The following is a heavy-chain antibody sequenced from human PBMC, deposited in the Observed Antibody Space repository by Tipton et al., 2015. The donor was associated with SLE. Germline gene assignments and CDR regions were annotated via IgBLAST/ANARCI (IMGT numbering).Heavy chain of an antibody. CDR2: IYTSGST. J-gene: IGHJ4*02. D-gene: IGHD6-19*01. CDR3: ARDQRTVAGRGYFDY. Sequence: TLSLTCTVSGGSISSGSYYWSWIRQPAGKGLEWIGRIYTSGSTNYNPSLKSRVTISVDTSKNQFSLKLSSVTAADTAVHYCARDQRTVAGRGYFDYWGQGTLVTVSS. V-gene: IGHV4-61*02. CDR1: GGSISSGSYY.